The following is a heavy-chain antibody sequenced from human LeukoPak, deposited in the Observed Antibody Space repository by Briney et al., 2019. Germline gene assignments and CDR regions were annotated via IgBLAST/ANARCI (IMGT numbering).Heavy chain of an antibody. CDR3: AREASEAFDI. Sequence: GGSLRLSCAASGFAFSSYSMNWVRQAPGRGLEWVSSIGSSTKSIYYADSVKGRFIISRDNAKNSLYLQMNSLRAEDTAVYYCAREASEAFDIWGKGTTVTVSS. D-gene: IGHD6-6*01. CDR1: GFAFSSYS. J-gene: IGHJ3*02. CDR2: IGSSTKSI. V-gene: IGHV3-21*01.